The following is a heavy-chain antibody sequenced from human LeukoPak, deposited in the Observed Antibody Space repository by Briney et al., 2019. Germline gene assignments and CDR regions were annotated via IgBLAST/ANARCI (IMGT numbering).Heavy chain of an antibody. V-gene: IGHV3-30-3*01. CDR1: RFTFSRYA. J-gene: IGHJ4*02. D-gene: IGHD2-15*01. Sequence: PGGSLRLSCAASRFTFSRYAMHWVRQAPGKGLEWVAIISYDATNKYYANSVKGRSTISRDSSKNTLYLQMDSLTPQDTAVYYCAREDKGQIYFDYWGQGTLVTVSS. CDR2: ISYDATNK. CDR3: AREDKGQIYFDY.